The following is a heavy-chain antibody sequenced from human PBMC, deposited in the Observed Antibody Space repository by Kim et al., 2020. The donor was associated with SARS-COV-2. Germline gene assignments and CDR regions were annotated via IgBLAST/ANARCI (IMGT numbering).Heavy chain of an antibody. D-gene: IGHD3-10*01. J-gene: IGHJ4*01. V-gene: IGHV3-23*01. CDR1: GFTFDNYA. Sequence: GGSLRLSCAASGFTFDNYAMSWVRQAPGKGLEWVSTICGFGAATYYADSVKGRYTISRDNSKNTLFLQLNSLRVEDTALYYCAKLITIVTRQPFYFDYWG. CDR2: ICGFGAAT. CDR3: AKLITIVTRQPFYFDY.